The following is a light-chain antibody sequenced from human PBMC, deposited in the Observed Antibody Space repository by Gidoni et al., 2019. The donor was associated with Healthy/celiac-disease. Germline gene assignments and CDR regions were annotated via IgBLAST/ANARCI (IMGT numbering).Light chain of an antibody. CDR2: GAS. V-gene: IGKV3-20*01. CDR1: QSVSSSY. J-gene: IGKJ1*01. Sequence: EIVLTQSPGTLSFSPGERATLSCRASQSVSSSYLAWYQQKPGQAPRLLIYGASSRATGIPDSFIGSGSGTDFTLTISRLEPEDFAVYYCQQYGSSPTWTFGQGTKVEIK. CDR3: QQYGSSPTWT.